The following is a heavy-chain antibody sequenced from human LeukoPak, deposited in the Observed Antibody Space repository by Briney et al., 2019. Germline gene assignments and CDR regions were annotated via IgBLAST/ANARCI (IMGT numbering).Heavy chain of an antibody. CDR2: IYYRGST. Sequence: PSETLSLTCTVSGGSISSSSYYWGWIRQPPGKGLEWIGTIYYRGSTFYKPSLTSRVTISVDTSKNQFSLKLSSVTAADTAIYYCARIHPANWNPFNWFDPWGQGTLVTVSS. CDR1: GGSISSSSYY. D-gene: IGHD1-1*01. J-gene: IGHJ5*02. CDR3: ARIHPANWNPFNWFDP. V-gene: IGHV4-39*01.